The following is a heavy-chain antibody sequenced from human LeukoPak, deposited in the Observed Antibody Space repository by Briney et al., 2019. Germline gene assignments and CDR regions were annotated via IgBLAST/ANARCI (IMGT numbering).Heavy chain of an antibody. CDR1: GGSISNYY. CDR2: IYYSGST. CDR3: ARGYAYGPNYYFDY. D-gene: IGHD5-18*01. J-gene: IGHJ4*02. Sequence: SEPLSLTCSLSGGSISNYYWRWVRQPPGKGLEWIGYIYYSGSTDYNPSLKSRVTISIDTSKNHFSLRLSSVTAADTASYYCARGYAYGPNYYFDYWGQGTLVTVSS. V-gene: IGHV4-59*01.